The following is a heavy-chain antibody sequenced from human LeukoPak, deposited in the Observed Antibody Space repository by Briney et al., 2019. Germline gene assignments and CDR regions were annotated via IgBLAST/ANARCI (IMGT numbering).Heavy chain of an antibody. D-gene: IGHD3-22*01. CDR2: IYYSGGT. Sequence: PSQTLSLTCTVSGGSISSGGYYWSWIRQHPGKGLEWIGYIYYSGGTYYNPSLKSRVTISVDTSKNQFSLKLSSVTAADTAVYYCAREPVYYDSSGYYYPGAFDIWGQGTMVTVSS. V-gene: IGHV4-31*03. CDR3: AREPVYYDSSGYYYPGAFDI. J-gene: IGHJ3*02. CDR1: GGSISSGGYY.